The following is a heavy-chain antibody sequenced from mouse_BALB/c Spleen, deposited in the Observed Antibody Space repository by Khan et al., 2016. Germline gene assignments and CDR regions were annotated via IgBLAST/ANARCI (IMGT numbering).Heavy chain of an antibody. CDR3: ARRGPIYYYVSSYGY. J-gene: IGHJ2*01. Sequence: VQLKQSGAELVKPGASVKLSCTASAFNIKDTFMHWVKQRPEQGLEWMGRIDPANGNTKYDPKFQGRATITAETSSNTAYLQLSSLTSEDTAVYDWARRGPIYYYVSSYGYWGQGTTLTVSS. D-gene: IGHD1-1*01. CDR1: AFNIKDTF. V-gene: IGHV14-3*02. CDR2: IDPANGNT.